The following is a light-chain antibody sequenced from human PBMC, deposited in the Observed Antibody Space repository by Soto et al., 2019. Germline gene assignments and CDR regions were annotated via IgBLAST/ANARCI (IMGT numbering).Light chain of an antibody. CDR1: QSVSRNY. Sequence: EIVLTQSPGTLSLSPGERATLSCRASQSVSRNYLAWYQQKPGQAPRLLIYGASSRATGIPDRFSGSGSGTDFTLTISRLEPEDFAAYYCQQYGTSLFTFGPAATVDIK. J-gene: IGKJ3*01. V-gene: IGKV3-20*01. CDR3: QQYGTSLFT. CDR2: GAS.